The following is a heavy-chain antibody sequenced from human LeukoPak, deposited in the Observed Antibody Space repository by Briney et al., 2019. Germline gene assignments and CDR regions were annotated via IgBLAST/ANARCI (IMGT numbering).Heavy chain of an antibody. CDR1: GGTFSSYA. J-gene: IGHJ6*02. D-gene: IGHD2-2*01. CDR2: ISAYNGNT. Sequence: ASVKVSCKASGGTFSSYAISWVRQAPGQGLEWMGWISAYNGNTNYAQKLQGRVTMTTDTSTSTAYMELRSLRSDDTAVHYCARDWKDIVVVPAAILDYYYYGMDVWGQGTTVTVSS. CDR3: ARDWKDIVVVPAAILDYYYYGMDV. V-gene: IGHV1-18*01.